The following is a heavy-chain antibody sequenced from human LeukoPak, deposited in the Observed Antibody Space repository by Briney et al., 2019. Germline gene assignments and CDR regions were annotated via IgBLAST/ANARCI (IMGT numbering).Heavy chain of an antibody. V-gene: IGHV3-23*01. Sequence: PGGTLRLSCAASGFTFSSYGMSWVRQAPGKGLEWVSAISGSGGSTYYADSVKGRFTISRDNAKNTLYLQMNSLRAEDTAVYYCARVYYDFWSGSYYFDYWGQGTLVTVSS. CDR2: ISGSGGST. CDR1: GFTFSSYG. CDR3: ARVYYDFWSGSYYFDY. J-gene: IGHJ4*02. D-gene: IGHD3-3*01.